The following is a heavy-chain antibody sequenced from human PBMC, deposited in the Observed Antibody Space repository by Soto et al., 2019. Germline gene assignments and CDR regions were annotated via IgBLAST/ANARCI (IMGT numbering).Heavy chain of an antibody. CDR3: AKGGCISSSCSFDS. CDR1: RFSFSNFG. D-gene: IGHD3-3*02. J-gene: IGHJ5*01. V-gene: IGHV3-30*18. Sequence: QEQLVESGGGVVQPGMSLRLSCVASRFSFSNFGMHWVRQAPGKGLEWVAALSFDGSNKNYADGVRGRFTISRDNSKNTLYLHMNSLRSDDTAMYYCAKGGCISSSCSFDSWGQGTLVTV. CDR2: LSFDGSNK.